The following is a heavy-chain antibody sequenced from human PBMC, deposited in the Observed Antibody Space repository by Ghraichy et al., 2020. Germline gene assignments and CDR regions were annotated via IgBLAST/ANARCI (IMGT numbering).Heavy chain of an antibody. CDR2: MNPNSGNT. V-gene: IGHV1-8*03. J-gene: IGHJ6*02. D-gene: IGHD6-13*01. Sequence: ASVKVSCKASGYTFTSYDINWVRQATGQGLEWMGWMNPNSGNTGYAQKFQGRVTITRNTSISTAYMELSSLRSEDTAVYYCARGIRSSSWYGYYYYYGMGVWGQGPTVTGSS. CDR3: ARGIRSSSWYGYYYYYGMGV. CDR1: GYTFTSYD.